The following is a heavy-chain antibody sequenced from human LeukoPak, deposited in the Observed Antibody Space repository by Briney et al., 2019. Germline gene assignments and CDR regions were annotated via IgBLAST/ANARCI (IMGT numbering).Heavy chain of an antibody. J-gene: IGHJ5*02. Sequence: GGSLQLSCAVSGFSVRNYYVNWLRQAPVKGLEWVSLIRGSGETVYADSVKGRFTISRDDSKNTVYLQMNSLRLDDTAVYFCARDRAATQGWVEFDPWGQGTLVTVSS. CDR1: GFSVRNYY. CDR2: IRGSGET. D-gene: IGHD1-26*01. CDR3: ARDRAATQGWVEFDP. V-gene: IGHV3-66*03.